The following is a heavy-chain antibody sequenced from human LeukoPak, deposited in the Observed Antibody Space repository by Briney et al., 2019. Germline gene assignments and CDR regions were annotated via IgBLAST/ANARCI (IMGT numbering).Heavy chain of an antibody. D-gene: IGHD3-10*01. Sequence: ASVKVSCKASGYNFTGYYMHWVRQAPGQGLEWMGWINPNSGGTNYAQKFQGRVTMTRDTSISTAYMDLNGLRSDDTAVYYCARGFVVRGVSPIRPPLSGAFHIWGQGTMVTVSS. V-gene: IGHV1-2*02. CDR3: ARGFVVRGVSPIRPPLSGAFHI. CDR2: INPNSGGT. J-gene: IGHJ3*02. CDR1: GYNFTGYY.